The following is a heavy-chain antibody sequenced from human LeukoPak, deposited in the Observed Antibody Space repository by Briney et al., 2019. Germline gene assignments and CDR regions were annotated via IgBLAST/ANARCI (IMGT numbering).Heavy chain of an antibody. CDR3: ARDRRWLQAPDPPDDF. V-gene: IGHV5-51*01. J-gene: IGHJ4*02. CDR1: GYSFTTYW. D-gene: IGHD5-24*01. CDR2: ISPGDSDT. Sequence: GESLKIPCKGSGYSFTTYWIAWVRQMPGIGLEWMGIISPGDSDTRYSPSFQGQVTISADKSISTAYLQWSSLKASDTAIYYCARDRRWLQAPDPPDDFWGQGSLVTVSS.